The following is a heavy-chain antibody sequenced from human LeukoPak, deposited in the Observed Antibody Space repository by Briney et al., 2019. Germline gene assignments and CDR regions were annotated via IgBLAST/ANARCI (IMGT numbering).Heavy chain of an antibody. CDR3: ARDRYYASGSYNWFDP. V-gene: IGHV3-11*05. CDR1: GFTFSDYS. CDR2: ISTSSSYT. J-gene: IGHJ5*02. Sequence: GGSLRLSCATSGFTFSDYSMSWIRQAPGKGLEWVSYISTSSSYTNYADSVKGRFTISRDNAKNSLYLQMNSLRAEDTAVYYCARDRYYASGSYNWFDPWGQGTLVTVSS. D-gene: IGHD3-10*01.